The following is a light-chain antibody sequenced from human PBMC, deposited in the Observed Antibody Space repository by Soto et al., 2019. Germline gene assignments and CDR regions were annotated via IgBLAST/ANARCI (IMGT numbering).Light chain of an antibody. V-gene: IGKV3-20*01. CDR3: QQYGSSSS. J-gene: IGKJ2*01. CDR2: GAS. Sequence: EIVLTQSPGTLSLSPGERATLSCRASQNISSNNLAWYQQKPGQAPRRLIYGASSRATGTPDRFSGSGSGTDFTLTITRLEPEDFAVFYCQQYGSSSSFGQGTTLEI. CDR1: QNISSNN.